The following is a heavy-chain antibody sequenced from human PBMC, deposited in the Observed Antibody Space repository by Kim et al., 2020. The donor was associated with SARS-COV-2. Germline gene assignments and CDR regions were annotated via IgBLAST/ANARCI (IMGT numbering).Heavy chain of an antibody. V-gene: IGHV3-30*04. Sequence: KGRFTISRDNSKSSLYLQMNSLRAEDTAVYYCARDRDCSGGSCDLWFDPWGQGTLVTVSS. CDR3: ARDRDCSGGSCDLWFDP. J-gene: IGHJ5*02. D-gene: IGHD2-15*01.